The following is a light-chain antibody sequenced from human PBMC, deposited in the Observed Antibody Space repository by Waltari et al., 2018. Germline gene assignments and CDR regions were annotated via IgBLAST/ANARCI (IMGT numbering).Light chain of an antibody. CDR2: RAS. Sequence: VLTQSPGTLSLSPGDRAILSCTASESVTTNYLAWFQQRPGQAPTLLTYRASIRAARVPDRFSGSVSVTDFSLTIRRLEPEEFAMYNCLRYVYVWTFGQGTKVEI. CDR1: ESVTTNY. CDR3: LRYVYVWT. V-gene: IGKV3-20*01. J-gene: IGKJ1*01.